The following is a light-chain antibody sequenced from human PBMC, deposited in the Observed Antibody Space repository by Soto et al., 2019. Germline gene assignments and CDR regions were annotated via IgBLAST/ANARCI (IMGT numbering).Light chain of an antibody. CDR3: VLLYGGAWV. Sequence: QAVVTQEPSLTVSPGGTVTLTCALTTGAVTSDYYPNWFQRKPGQALKTLIYRTSNKHSWTPARFSGSLLGGKAALTLSGVQPEDEADYYCVLLYGGAWVFGGGTKLTVL. CDR1: TGAVTSDYY. V-gene: IGLV7-43*01. J-gene: IGLJ2*01. CDR2: RTS.